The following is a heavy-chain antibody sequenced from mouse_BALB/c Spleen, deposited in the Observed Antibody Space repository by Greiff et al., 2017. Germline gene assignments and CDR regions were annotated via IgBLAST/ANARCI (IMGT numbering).Heavy chain of an antibody. V-gene: IGHV3-6*02. D-gene: IGHD1-1*01. Sequence: EVKLMESGPGLVKPSQSLSLTCSVTGYSITSGYYWNWIRQFPGNKLEWMGYISYDGSNNYNPSLKNRISITRDTSKNQFFLKLNSVTTEDTATYYCAREGYYGSSSSDAMDYWGQGTSVTVSS. CDR1: GYSITSGYY. J-gene: IGHJ4*01. CDR3: AREGYYGSSSSDAMDY. CDR2: ISYDGSN.